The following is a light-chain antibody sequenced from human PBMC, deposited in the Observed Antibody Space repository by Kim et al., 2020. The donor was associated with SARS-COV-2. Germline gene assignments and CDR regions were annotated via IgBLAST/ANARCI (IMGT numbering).Light chain of an antibody. V-gene: IGLV1-44*01. Sequence: GQRFTISCSGSRSNIGSNTVDWYQQLPGAAPKLLIYFNNQRPSGVPDRFSGSNFGTSASLAISGLQSEDEADYYCAAWDDSLTGWVFGGGTQLTVL. CDR2: FNN. J-gene: IGLJ3*02. CDR3: AAWDDSLTGWV. CDR1: RSNIGSNT.